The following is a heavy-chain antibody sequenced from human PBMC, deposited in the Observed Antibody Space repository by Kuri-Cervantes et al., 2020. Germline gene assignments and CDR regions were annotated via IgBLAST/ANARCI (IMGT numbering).Heavy chain of an antibody. V-gene: IGHV3-9*01. CDR2: ISWNSGSI. CDR3: GRNVRTIEP. D-gene: IGHD1/OR15-1a*01. CDR1: GFTFDDYA. J-gene: IGHJ5*02. Sequence: SLKISCAASGFTFDDYAMHWVRQAPGKGLEWVSGISWNSGSIGYADSVKGRFTISRDNAKNSMYLQMNSLRVEDTAVYYCGRNVRTIEPWGQGTLVTVSS.